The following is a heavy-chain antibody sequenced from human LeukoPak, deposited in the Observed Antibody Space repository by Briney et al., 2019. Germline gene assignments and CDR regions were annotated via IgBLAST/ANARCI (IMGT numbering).Heavy chain of an antibody. CDR3: AKGSPSRGYFAY. Sequence: GGSLRLSCAASGFTFDDYAMHWVRQAPGKGLEWVSGISWNSGSIDYADSVKGRFTISRDNAKNSLYLQMNSLRAEDMALYYYAKGSPSRGYFAYWGQGTLVTVSS. CDR1: GFTFDDYA. CDR2: ISWNSGSI. J-gene: IGHJ4*02. V-gene: IGHV3-9*03.